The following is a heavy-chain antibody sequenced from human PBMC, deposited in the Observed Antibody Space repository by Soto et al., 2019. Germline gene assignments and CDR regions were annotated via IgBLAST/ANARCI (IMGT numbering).Heavy chain of an antibody. CDR2: ISSSSSTI. Sequence: GGSMRLSCAASGFTFSSYSMNWGRQAPGKGLEWVSYISSSSSTIYYADSVKGRFTISRDNAKNSLYLQMNSLRDEDTAVYYCARLSRDHTRWFDPCGQGTLVTVPS. D-gene: IGHD3-16*02. V-gene: IGHV3-48*02. CDR1: GFTFSSYS. CDR3: ARLSRDHTRWFDP. J-gene: IGHJ5*02.